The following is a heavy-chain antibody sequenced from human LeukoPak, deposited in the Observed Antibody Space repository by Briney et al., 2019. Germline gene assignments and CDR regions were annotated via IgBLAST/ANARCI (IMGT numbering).Heavy chain of an antibody. V-gene: IGHV4-59*08. Sequence: SETLSLTCTVSGGSISSCYWSWIRQPPGKGLEWIGYIYYSGSTNYNPSLKSRVTISVDTSKNQFSLQLNSVTPEDTAVYYCVRQFTSSWFDYWGQGTLVTVSS. CDR3: VRQFTSSWFDY. D-gene: IGHD6-13*01. CDR1: GGSISSCY. J-gene: IGHJ4*02. CDR2: IYYSGST.